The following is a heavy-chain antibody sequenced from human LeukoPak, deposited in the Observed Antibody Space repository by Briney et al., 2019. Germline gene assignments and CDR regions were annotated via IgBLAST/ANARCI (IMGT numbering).Heavy chain of an antibody. J-gene: IGHJ6*03. Sequence: GGSLRLSCAASGFTVNNNYMIWVRQAPGKGLEWVSLIYSGGTTYYADSVKGRFTISRDNSKNTLYLQMNSLRAEDTAVYYCARVEGDYYYYYYMDVWGKGTTVTVSS. D-gene: IGHD2-21*02. CDR1: GFTVNNNY. CDR3: ARVEGDYYYYYYMDV. CDR2: IYSGGTT. V-gene: IGHV3-53*01.